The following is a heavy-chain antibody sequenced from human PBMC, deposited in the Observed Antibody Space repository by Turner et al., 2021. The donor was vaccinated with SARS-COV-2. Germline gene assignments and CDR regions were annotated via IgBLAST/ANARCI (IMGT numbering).Heavy chain of an antibody. Sequence: QVQLVQSGAEVQKPGASSQGSCKASGYTFSGSYMHGVGQAPGKGLRWMGRINPSSGGTNDAQKFQGRITKSADTSMSTAYMELSRPRSDDTAVYYCARDHRFLEWLRYGDYYYYGMDVWGQGTTVTVSS. V-gene: IGHV1-2*06. D-gene: IGHD3-3*01. CDR2: INPSSGGT. CDR1: GYTFSGSY. CDR3: ARDHRFLEWLRYGDYYYYGMDV. J-gene: IGHJ6*02.